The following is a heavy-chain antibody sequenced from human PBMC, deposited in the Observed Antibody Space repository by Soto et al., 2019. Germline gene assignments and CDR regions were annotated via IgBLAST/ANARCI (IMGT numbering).Heavy chain of an antibody. CDR2: IYPGDSDT. V-gene: IGHV5-51*01. CDR3: ARKYSSSSGPYYYYGMDV. Sequence: GESLKISCRGSGYSFTSYWIGWVRQMTGKGLEWMGIIYPGDSDTRYSPSFQGQVTISADKSISTAYLQRSSLKASDTAMYYCARKYSSSSGPYYYYGMDVWGQGTTVTVSS. CDR1: GYSFTSYW. J-gene: IGHJ6*02. D-gene: IGHD6-6*01.